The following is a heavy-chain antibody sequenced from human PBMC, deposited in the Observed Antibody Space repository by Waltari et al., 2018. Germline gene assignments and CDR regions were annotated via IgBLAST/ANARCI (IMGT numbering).Heavy chain of an antibody. CDR2: INAGNGNT. D-gene: IGHD1-26*01. CDR3: ARGSGSYYYYYGMDV. CDR1: GYTFTSYA. Sequence: QVQLVQSGAEVKKPGASVKVSCKASGYTFTSYAMHWVRQAPGQRLEWMGWINAGNGNTKESQKFQGRVTITRDTSASTAYMELSSLRSEDTAVYYCARGSGSYYYYYGMDVWGQGTTVTVSS. J-gene: IGHJ6*02. V-gene: IGHV1-3*01.